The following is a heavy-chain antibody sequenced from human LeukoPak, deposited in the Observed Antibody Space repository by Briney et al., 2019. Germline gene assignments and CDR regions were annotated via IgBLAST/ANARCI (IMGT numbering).Heavy chain of an antibody. D-gene: IGHD2-15*01. CDR1: GFTFSSFA. Sequence: PGGSLRLSCVGSGFTFSSFAMSWVRQAPGKGLEWVSTISGGGGYTSFADSVKGRFTVSRDDSKSMHFLQMNSLRPEDTALSFCAKRITMSAGYYLDSWGRGTLVTVSS. CDR3: AKRITMSAGYYLDS. CDR2: ISGGGGYT. J-gene: IGHJ4*02. V-gene: IGHV3-23*01.